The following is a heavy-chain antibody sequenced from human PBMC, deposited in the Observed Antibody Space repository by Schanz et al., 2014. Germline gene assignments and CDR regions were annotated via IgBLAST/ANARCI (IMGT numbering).Heavy chain of an antibody. J-gene: IGHJ4*02. D-gene: IGHD6-13*01. CDR1: GFSFSSYS. CDR3: VSQTGSPNY. Sequence: EVQLVESGGGLVQPGGSLRLSCAASGFSFSSYSLNWVRQAPGKGLEWVSYISTTGSTIYYADSVRGRFTISRDNAKNALYLQMNSLRAEDTAVYFCVSQTGSPNYWGQGTLXTVSS. V-gene: IGHV3-48*01. CDR2: ISTTGSTI.